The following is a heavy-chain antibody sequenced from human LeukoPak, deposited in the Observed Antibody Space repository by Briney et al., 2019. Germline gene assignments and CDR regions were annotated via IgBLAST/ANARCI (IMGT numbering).Heavy chain of an antibody. Sequence: ASEKVSCKASGYTFTGCYMHWVRHAPRQGLEWMGWGKPNSGGTNYAQKVQGRVTMTRDTSISTACMELSRLRSDGPAVYYWAMTGSSTSCYGPLSPYYYGMDVWGQGTTVTVSS. CDR2: GKPNSGGT. CDR3: AMTGSSTSCYGPLSPYYYGMDV. J-gene: IGHJ6*02. D-gene: IGHD2-2*01. V-gene: IGHV1-2*02. CDR1: GYTFTGCY.